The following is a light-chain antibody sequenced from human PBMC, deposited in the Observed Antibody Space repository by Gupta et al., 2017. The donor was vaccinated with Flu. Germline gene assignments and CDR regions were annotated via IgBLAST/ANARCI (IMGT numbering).Light chain of an antibody. V-gene: IGKV3-15*01. CDR2: GVS. CDR1: QSVRSK. J-gene: IGKJ1*01. Sequence: EIVLTQSPVSLSVSPGERATLSCRASQSVRSKLAWYQQKPGQAPRLLIYGVSTRATGIPARFSGSGYGREFTLTISSRQSEDFAVYYCQQHNNWPPWTFGHGTKVEIK. CDR3: QQHNNWPPWT.